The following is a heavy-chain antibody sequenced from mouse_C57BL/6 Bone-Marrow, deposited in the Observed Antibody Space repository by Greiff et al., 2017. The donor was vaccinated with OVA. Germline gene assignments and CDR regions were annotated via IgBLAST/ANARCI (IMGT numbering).Heavy chain of an antibody. Sequence: VKLQQPGAELVKPGASVKMSCKASGYTFTSYWITWVKQRPGQGLEWIGDIYPGSGSTNYNEKFKSKATLTVDTSSSTAYMQLSSLASEDSAVYYCARFPNYYGTAYYFDYWGQGTTLTVSS. CDR2: IYPGSGST. CDR1: GYTFTSYW. V-gene: IGHV1-55*01. D-gene: IGHD1-1*01. CDR3: ARFPNYYGTAYYFDY. J-gene: IGHJ2*01.